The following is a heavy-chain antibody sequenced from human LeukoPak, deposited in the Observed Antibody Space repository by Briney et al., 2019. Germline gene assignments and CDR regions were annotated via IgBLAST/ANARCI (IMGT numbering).Heavy chain of an antibody. V-gene: IGHV4-4*09. CDR2: IYTSGST. D-gene: IGHD2-15*01. Sequence: SETLSLTCTVSGGSISSYYWSWIRQPPGKGLERIGYIYTSGSTNYNPSLKSRVTISVDTSKNQFSLKLSSVTAADTAVYYCARMVVAATRWFDPWGQGTLVTVSS. CDR3: ARMVVAATRWFDP. CDR1: GGSISSYY. J-gene: IGHJ5*02.